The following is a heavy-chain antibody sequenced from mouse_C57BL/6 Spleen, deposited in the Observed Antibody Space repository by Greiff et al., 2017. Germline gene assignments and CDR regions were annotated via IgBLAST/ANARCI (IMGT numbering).Heavy chain of an antibody. Sequence: EVQLQQSGPELVKPGASVTIPCKASGYTFTDYNMDWVKQSHGKSLEWIGDINPNNGGTIYNQKFKGKATLAVHKSSSPAYMELRSLPSEDTAVYYCARSGYDYDWCAYGGQEALVAVSA. J-gene: IGHJ3*01. V-gene: IGHV1-18*01. CDR1: GYTFTDYN. CDR3: ARSGYDYDWCAY. CDR2: INPNNGGT. D-gene: IGHD2-4*01.